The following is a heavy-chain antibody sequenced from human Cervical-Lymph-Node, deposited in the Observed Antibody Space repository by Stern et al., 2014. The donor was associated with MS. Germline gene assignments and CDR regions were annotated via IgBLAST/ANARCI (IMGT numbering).Heavy chain of an antibody. V-gene: IGHV1-69*01. Sequence: VQLVESGAEVRKPGSSVKVSCKASGDTFGTYTFSWVRQAPGQGLEWMGGIIPMFGTANYAQKFQGTVTITADESTNTAYMELSSLRSEDTAVYYCVREGKGRDGYNNTFDYWGQGTLVTVSS. J-gene: IGHJ4*02. D-gene: IGHD5-24*01. CDR2: IIPMFGTA. CDR1: GDTFGTYT. CDR3: VREGKGRDGYNNTFDY.